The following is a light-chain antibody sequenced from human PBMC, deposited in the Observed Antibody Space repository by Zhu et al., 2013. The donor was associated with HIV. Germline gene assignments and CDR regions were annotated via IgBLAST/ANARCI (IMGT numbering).Light chain of an antibody. Sequence: SYELTQPPSVSVAPGKTARITCGGNNIGSKSVHWYQQKPGQAPILVIYDDTDRPSGIPERFSGSDSGNTATLTISRVEAGDEADYYCQVWDSSSDHVIFAGGTKLTVL. CDR3: QVWDSSSDHVI. CDR1: NIGSKS. CDR2: DDT. V-gene: IGLV3-21*04. J-gene: IGLJ2*01.